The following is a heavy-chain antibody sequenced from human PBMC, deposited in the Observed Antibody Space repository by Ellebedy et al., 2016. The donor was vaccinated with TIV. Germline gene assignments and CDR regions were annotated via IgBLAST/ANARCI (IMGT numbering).Heavy chain of an antibody. CDR1: GFTVSSYF. V-gene: IGHV3-66*01. D-gene: IGHD4-17*01. Sequence: PGGSLRLSCAASGFTVSSYFMSWVRQAPGKGLEWVSVIYTDGGTNYTDSVLGRFDISRDSSKNTLYLQMNSLRADDTAVYYCARDPRGGGDYGDNWFDPWGQGTLVTVSS. CDR2: IYTDGGT. J-gene: IGHJ5*02. CDR3: ARDPRGGGDYGDNWFDP.